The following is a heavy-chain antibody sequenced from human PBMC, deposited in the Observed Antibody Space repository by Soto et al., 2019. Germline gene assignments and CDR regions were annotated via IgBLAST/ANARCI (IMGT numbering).Heavy chain of an antibody. CDR2: ISSGSTTI. CDR3: AKDHLETTVTTPSY. J-gene: IGHJ4*02. D-gene: IGHD4-17*01. Sequence: EVQLEESGGGSAQPGGSLRLSCAASGFSFSTSTMNWVRQAPGKGLEWVSYISSGSTTIYYADSVKGRFTISRDNFKNTLYLQMDSLRAEDTAMYYCAKDHLETTVTTPSYWGQGTLVTVSS. CDR1: GFSFSTST. V-gene: IGHV3-48*01.